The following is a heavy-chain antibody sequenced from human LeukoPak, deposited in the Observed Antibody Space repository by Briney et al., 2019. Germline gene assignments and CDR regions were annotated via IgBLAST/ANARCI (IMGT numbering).Heavy chain of an antibody. D-gene: IGHD3-22*01. CDR3: ASVASGGSSGYYSPSRGY. CDR1: GFTFSSYS. V-gene: IGHV3-21*01. J-gene: IGHJ4*02. Sequence: PGWSLRLSCAASGFTFSSYSMNWVRQAPGKGLEWVSSISSSSSYIYYADSVKGRFTISRDNAKNSLYLQMNSLRAEDPAVYYCASVASGGSSGYYSPSRGYWGQGTLVTVSS. CDR2: ISSSSSYI.